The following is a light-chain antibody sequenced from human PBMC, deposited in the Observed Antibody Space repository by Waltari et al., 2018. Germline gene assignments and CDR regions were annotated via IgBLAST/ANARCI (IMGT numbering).Light chain of an antibody. V-gene: IGLV2-14*03. Sequence: QSALTQPASVSGSPGQSITISCTGTSSDIGSSNYFPWYQPPPGKAPTLTIYDVSHPPSGVSNRFSGSKSGNPASLTISGLQAEDEADYYCSSYSSSIYVFGTGAKVTVL. CDR3: SSYSSSIYV. J-gene: IGLJ1*01. CDR1: SSDIGSSNY. CDR2: DVS.